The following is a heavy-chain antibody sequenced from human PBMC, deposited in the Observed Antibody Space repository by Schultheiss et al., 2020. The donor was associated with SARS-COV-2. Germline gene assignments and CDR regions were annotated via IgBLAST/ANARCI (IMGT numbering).Heavy chain of an antibody. D-gene: IGHD6-19*01. CDR2: ISGSGGNT. V-gene: IGHV3-23*01. CDR3: ARAVSGNFDY. J-gene: IGHJ4*02. CDR1: GFTFSGYA. Sequence: GGSLRLSCAASGFTFSGYAMTWVRQAPGKGLEWVSTISGSGGNTYYPDSVKGRFTISRDNSKNTLYLQMNSLRAEDTAEYYCARAVSGNFDYWGQGTLVTVSS.